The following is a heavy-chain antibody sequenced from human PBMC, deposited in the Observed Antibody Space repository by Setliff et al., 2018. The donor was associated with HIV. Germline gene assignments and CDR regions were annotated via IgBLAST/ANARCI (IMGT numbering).Heavy chain of an antibody. J-gene: IGHJ3*01. CDR1: GYSFTRYG. CDR2: ITVYKGHT. Sequence: ASVKVSCKTAGYSFTRYGINWVRQAPGQGLEWMGWITVYKGHTNYAQKLQGRVTMTTATSTSTVYMALRSLRSDDTAVYYCARVPYRSAWFSGGHDAFDVWGQGTMVTVSS. V-gene: IGHV1-18*01. D-gene: IGHD6-19*01. CDR3: ARVPYRSAWFSGGHDAFDV.